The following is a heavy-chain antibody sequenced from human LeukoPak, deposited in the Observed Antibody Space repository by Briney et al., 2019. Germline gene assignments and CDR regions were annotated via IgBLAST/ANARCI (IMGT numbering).Heavy chain of an antibody. J-gene: IGHJ5*02. CDR1: GGSISSYY. D-gene: IGHD3-10*01. Sequence: SETLSLTCTVSGGSISSYYWSWIRQPPGKGLEWIGYIYYSGSTNYNPSLKSRVTISVDTSKNQFSLKLTSVTAADTAVYYCARGRGEGRGIALIRGVRAPSYNWFDPWGHGTLVTVSS. CDR3: ARGRGEGRGIALIRGVRAPSYNWFDP. V-gene: IGHV4-59*12. CDR2: IYYSGST.